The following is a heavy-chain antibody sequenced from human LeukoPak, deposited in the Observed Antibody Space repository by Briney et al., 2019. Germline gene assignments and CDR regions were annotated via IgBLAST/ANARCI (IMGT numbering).Heavy chain of an antibody. Sequence: GGPLRLSCAASGFTFSNYNMNWVRQAPGKGLEWVSSISSSSSYIYYADSVKGRFTISRDNTKNSLYLQMNSLGAEDTAVYYCARDSPYGTAGYWGQGTLVTVSS. V-gene: IGHV3-21*01. D-gene: IGHD2-8*02. CDR3: ARDSPYGTAGY. CDR1: GFTFSNYN. CDR2: ISSSSSYI. J-gene: IGHJ4*02.